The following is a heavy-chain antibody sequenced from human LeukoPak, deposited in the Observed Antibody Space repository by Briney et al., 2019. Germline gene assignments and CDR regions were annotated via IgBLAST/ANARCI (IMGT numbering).Heavy chain of an antibody. V-gene: IGHV4-61*01. Sequence: PSETLSLTCTVSGGSISSGSYYWRWIRQSPGKGLEWIGYIYYTGTTSYNPSLKSRVTISAETSKNQFSLNLISVTAADTAVYYCARESGSYLWRSWLNPWGQGTLVTVSS. CDR3: ARESGSYLWRSWLNP. CDR1: GGSISSGSYY. CDR2: IYYTGTT. D-gene: IGHD3-16*01. J-gene: IGHJ5*02.